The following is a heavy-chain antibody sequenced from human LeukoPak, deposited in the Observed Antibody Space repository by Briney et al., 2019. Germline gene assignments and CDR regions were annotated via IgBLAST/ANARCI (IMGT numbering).Heavy chain of an antibody. Sequence: PGGSLRLSCAASGFTFSSYGMHWVRQAPGKGLEWVAVISYDGSNKYYADSVKGRFTISRDNSKNTLYLQMNSLRAEDTAVYYCAKLALPPDYYDSSGYSDYWGQGTLVTVSS. CDR3: AKLALPPDYYDSSGYSDY. D-gene: IGHD3-22*01. J-gene: IGHJ4*02. CDR1: GFTFSSYG. CDR2: ISYDGSNK. V-gene: IGHV3-30*18.